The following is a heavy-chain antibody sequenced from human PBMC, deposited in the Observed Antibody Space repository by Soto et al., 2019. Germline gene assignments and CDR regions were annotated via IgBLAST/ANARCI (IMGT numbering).Heavy chain of an antibody. CDR2: PVPVFDTS. V-gene: IGHV1-69*06. J-gene: IGHJ3*01. D-gene: IGHD3-10*01. CDR3: ARGVSNSGAYYTGPSAYEL. CDR1: GGTFNGYG. Sequence: QVQLVQSGAVVKKPGSSVEVSCKASGGTFNGYGISWVRQAPGQGLEWRGGPVPVFDTSKYAPRFQGRVTITADKSTSTAYMELSSVRSEDTAIYFCARGVSNSGAYYTGPSAYELWGQGTLVIVSS.